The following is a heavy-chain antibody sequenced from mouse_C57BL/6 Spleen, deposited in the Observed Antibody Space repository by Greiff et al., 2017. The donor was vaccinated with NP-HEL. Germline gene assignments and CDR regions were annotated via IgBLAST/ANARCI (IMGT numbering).Heavy chain of an antibody. CDR3: AGTVVDAMDY. Sequence: VKLMESGPELVKPGASVKISCKASGYAFSSSWMNWVKQRPGKGLEWIGRIYPGDGDTNYNGKFKGKATLTADKSSSTAYMQLSSLTSEDSAVYFCAGTVVDAMDYWGQGTSVTVSS. CDR2: IYPGDGDT. V-gene: IGHV1-82*01. CDR1: GYAFSSSW. D-gene: IGHD1-1*01. J-gene: IGHJ4*01.